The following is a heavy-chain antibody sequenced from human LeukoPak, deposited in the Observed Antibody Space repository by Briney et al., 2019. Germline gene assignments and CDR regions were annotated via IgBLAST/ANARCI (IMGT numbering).Heavy chain of an antibody. CDR3: ARASYSGNYHFDY. J-gene: IGHJ4*02. D-gene: IGHD1-26*01. CDR1: GGSISSYH. CDR2: LYTSGST. V-gene: IGHV4-4*07. Sequence: PSETLSLTCTVSGGSISSYHWGWIRQPAGKGLEWIGHLYTSGSTNYNPSLKSRVTMSVDTSKNQFSLKLTSVTAADTAVYYCARASYSGNYHFDYWGQGTLVTVSS.